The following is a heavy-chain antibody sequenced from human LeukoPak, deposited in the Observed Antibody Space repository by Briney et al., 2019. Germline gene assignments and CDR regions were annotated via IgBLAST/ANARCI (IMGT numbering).Heavy chain of an antibody. CDR1: GVPFTSYW. CDR3: ARDLHYYVAMDV. CDR2: ISSDGTDT. Sequence: GGSLRLSCAASGVPFTSYWMHWVRQAPGKGLVWVSRISSDGTDTTYAASVKGRFAISRDNSKSMLFLQLNSLRAEDTALYYCARDLHYYVAMDVWGQGTTVTVSS. D-gene: IGHD3-10*02. J-gene: IGHJ6*02. V-gene: IGHV3-74*01.